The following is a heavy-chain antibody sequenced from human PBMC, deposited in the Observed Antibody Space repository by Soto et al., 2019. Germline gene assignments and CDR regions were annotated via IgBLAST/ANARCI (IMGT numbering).Heavy chain of an antibody. CDR3: ASVGSDYDNSGYYLP. Sequence: AETLSLTCIVSGGSVRSINWWSWVLQPPGKGLEWIGEIYHSGSTTYNPSLKSRATISVNKSENQFSLRLKSVTAADTAVYYCASVGSDYDNSGYYLPWGPGTLVTVSS. J-gene: IGHJ5*02. CDR2: IYHSGST. V-gene: IGHV4-4*02. CDR1: GGSVRSINW. D-gene: IGHD3-22*01.